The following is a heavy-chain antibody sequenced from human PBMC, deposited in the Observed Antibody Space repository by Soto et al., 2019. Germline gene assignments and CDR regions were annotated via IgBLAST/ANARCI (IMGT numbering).Heavy chain of an antibody. CDR3: ARDPVGATVIDY. Sequence: GGSLRLSCAASGFTFSSYSMNWVRQAPGKGLEWVSSISSSSSYIYYADSVKGRFTISRDNAKNSLYLQMNSLRAEDTAVYYCARDPVGATVIDYWGQGTLVTVSS. V-gene: IGHV3-21*01. J-gene: IGHJ4*02. CDR1: GFTFSSYS. CDR2: ISSSSSYI. D-gene: IGHD1-26*01.